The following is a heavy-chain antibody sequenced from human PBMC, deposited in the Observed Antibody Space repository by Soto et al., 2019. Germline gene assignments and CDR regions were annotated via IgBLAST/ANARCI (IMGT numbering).Heavy chain of an antibody. J-gene: IGHJ6*02. D-gene: IGHD5-18*01. CDR1: GGTFSSYA. CDR2: IIPIFGTA. Sequence: SVKVSCKASGGTFSSYAISWVRQAPGQGLEWMGGIIPIFGTANYAQKFQGRVTITADKSTSTAYMGLSSLRSEDTAVYYCARGGYSYGYYYYGMDVWGQGTTVTVSS. V-gene: IGHV1-69*06. CDR3: ARGGYSYGYYYYGMDV.